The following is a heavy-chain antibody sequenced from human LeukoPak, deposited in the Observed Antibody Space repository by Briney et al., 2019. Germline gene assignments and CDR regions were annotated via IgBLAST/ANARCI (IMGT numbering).Heavy chain of an antibody. J-gene: IGHJ4*02. CDR2: ISGSGGST. CDR1: GFTFSSYA. V-gene: IGHV3-23*01. CDR3: AKDREWELLGYFDY. D-gene: IGHD1-26*01. Sequence: GGSLRLSCAASGFTFSSYAMSWVCQAPGKGLEWVSAISGSGGSTYYADSVKGRFTISRDNSKNTLYLQMNSLRAEDTAVYYCAKDREWELLGYFDYWGQGTLVTVSS.